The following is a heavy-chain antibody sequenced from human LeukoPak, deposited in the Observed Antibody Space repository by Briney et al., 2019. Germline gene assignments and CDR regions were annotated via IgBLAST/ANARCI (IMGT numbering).Heavy chain of an antibody. V-gene: IGHV3-23*01. CDR1: GFTFSTYA. CDR2: ITNTGSNT. J-gene: IGHJ4*02. D-gene: IGHD6-13*01. CDR3: AKAPMEDSWYIHFDF. Sequence: GGSLRLSCAASGFTFSTYAMTWVRQAPGKGLEWVSTITNTGSNTYYADSVKGRFTISRDNSKNTLYPQINSLRVEDTAIYYCAKAPMEDSWYIHFDFWGQGTLVTVSS.